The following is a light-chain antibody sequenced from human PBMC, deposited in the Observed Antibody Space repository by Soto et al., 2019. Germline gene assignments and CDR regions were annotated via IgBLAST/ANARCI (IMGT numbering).Light chain of an antibody. J-gene: IGKJ1*01. Sequence: DIQMTQSPSTLSASIGDRVTITCRASQSISSWLAWYQQKPGKAPKLLIYKASSLESGVTSRFSGSGSGTDFTLSVSSLQPDDFAAYYCQQYSTYVWTFGQGTKVEI. CDR1: QSISSW. CDR3: QQYSTYVWT. V-gene: IGKV1-5*03. CDR2: KAS.